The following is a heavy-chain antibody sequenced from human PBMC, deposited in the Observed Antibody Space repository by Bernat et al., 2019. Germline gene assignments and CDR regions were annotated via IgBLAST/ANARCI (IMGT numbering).Heavy chain of an antibody. D-gene: IGHD2-2*01. J-gene: IGHJ3*02. CDR3: AKDLQHCSSTSCYVGGGFYAFDI. CDR2: ISGSGGST. Sequence: EVQLVESGGGLVQPGGSLRLSCAASGFTFSSYAMSWVRQAPGKGLEWVSAISGSGGSTYYADSVKGRFTISRDNSKNTLYLQMNSLRAEDTAVYYCAKDLQHCSSTSCYVGGGFYAFDIWGQGTMVTVSS. CDR1: GFTFSSYA. V-gene: IGHV3-23*04.